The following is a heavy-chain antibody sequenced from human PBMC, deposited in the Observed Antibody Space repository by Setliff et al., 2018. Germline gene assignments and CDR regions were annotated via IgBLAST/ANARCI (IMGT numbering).Heavy chain of an antibody. CDR1: GLRFSDAW. V-gene: IGHV3-15*01. CDR3: TTDRAGCYGTTCFNAFEI. J-gene: IGHJ3*02. CDR2: IKSYGSGGTI. D-gene: IGHD2-2*01. Sequence: GGSLRLSCAVSGLRFSDAWVSWVRQAPGKGLEWAGRIKSYGSGGTIDYAAPVEGRFTISRDDSKNTVYLQMSSLKIEDTAVYYCTTDRAGCYGTTCFNAFEIWGHGAMVTVSS.